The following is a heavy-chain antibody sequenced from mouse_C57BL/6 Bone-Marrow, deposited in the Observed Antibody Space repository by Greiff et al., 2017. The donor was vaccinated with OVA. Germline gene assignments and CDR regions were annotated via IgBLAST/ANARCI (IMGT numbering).Heavy chain of an antibody. CDR3: VILRRGDY. CDR2: IDPSDSYT. Sequence: QVQLQQPGAELVKPGASVKLSCKASGYTFTSYWMPWVKQRPGQGLEWIGEIDPSDSYTTYNQKFKGKATLTVDTSSSTAYMQLSSLTSEDSAVYYCVILRRGDYWGQGTTLTVSS. D-gene: IGHD1-1*01. V-gene: IGHV1-50*01. CDR1: GYTFTSYW. J-gene: IGHJ2*01.